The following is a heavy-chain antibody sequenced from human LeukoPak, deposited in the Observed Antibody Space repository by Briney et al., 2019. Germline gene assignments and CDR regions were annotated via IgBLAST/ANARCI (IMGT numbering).Heavy chain of an antibody. CDR2: IKQDGSEK. CDR1: GFTFSSYA. CDR3: VRDEGPGSSSYYYYMDV. V-gene: IGHV3-7*01. J-gene: IGHJ6*03. D-gene: IGHD6-6*01. Sequence: GGSLRLSCAASGFTFSSYAMSWVRQAPGKGLEWVANIKQDGSEKYYVDSVKGRFTISRDNAKNSLYLQMNSLRAEDTAVYYCVRDEGPGSSSYYYYMDVWGKGTTVTVSS.